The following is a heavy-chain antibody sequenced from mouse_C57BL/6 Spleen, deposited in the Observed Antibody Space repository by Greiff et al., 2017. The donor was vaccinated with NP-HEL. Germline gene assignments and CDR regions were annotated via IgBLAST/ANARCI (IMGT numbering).Heavy chain of an antibody. CDR1: GYTFTSYW. D-gene: IGHD1-1*01. V-gene: IGHV1-7*01. CDR2: INPSSGYT. J-gene: IGHJ3*01. CDR3: AIYYSSSPAFAY. Sequence: QVQLQQSGAELAKPGASVKLSCKASGYTFTSYWMHWVKQRPGQGLEWIGYINPSSGYTKYNQKFKDKATLTADKSSSTAYMQLSSLTYEDSAVYSCAIYYSSSPAFAYWGQGTLGTVSA.